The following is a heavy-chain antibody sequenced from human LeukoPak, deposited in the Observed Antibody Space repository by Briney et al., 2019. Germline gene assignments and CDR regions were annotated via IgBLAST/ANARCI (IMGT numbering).Heavy chain of an antibody. V-gene: IGHV1-18*01. CDR3: ARICSWGFLCLLDY. CDR2: ISAYNGNT. Sequence: GASVKVSCKASGYTFTSYGISWVRQAPGQGPEWMGWISAYNGNTNYAKNLQGRVTMTTDTSTSTAYMELRRLRSDDTAVYYCARICSWGFLCLLDYWGQGTLVTVSS. D-gene: IGHD2-8*01. J-gene: IGHJ4*02. CDR1: GYTFTSYG.